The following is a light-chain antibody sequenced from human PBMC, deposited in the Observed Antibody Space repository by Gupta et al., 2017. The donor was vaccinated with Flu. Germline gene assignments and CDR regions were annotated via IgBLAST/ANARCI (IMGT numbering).Light chain of an antibody. CDR2: RNN. CDR3: AAWDDSLSGRGV. J-gene: IGLJ2*01. V-gene: IGLV1-47*01. CDR1: SSNIGSNY. Sequence: QSVLTQPPSASGTPGQRVTISCSGSSSNIGSNYVYWYQQLPGTAPKLLIYRNNQRPSGVPDRFSGSKSGTSASLAISGLRSEDEADYYCAAWDDSLSGRGVFGRDQADRP.